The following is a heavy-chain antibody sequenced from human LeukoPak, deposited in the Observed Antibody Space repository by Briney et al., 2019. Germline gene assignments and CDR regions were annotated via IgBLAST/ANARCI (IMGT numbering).Heavy chain of an antibody. J-gene: IGHJ4*02. CDR3: ARDGGYSSSWSEGPDY. CDR1: GYTFTGYY. CDR2: INPNSGGT. D-gene: IGHD6-13*01. V-gene: IGHV1-2*02. Sequence: ASVKVSCKASGYTFTGYYMHWVRQAPGQGLEWMGWINPNSGGTNYAQKFQGRVTMTRDTSISTAYMELSRLRSDDTAVYYCARDGGYSSSWSEGPDYWGQGTLVTVSS.